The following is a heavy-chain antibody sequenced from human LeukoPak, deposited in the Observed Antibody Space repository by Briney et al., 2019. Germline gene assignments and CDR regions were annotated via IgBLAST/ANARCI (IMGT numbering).Heavy chain of an antibody. CDR2: FDPEDGET. CDR1: GYTLTELS. D-gene: IGHD1-26*01. CDR3: AKDLGLQVGASPFDY. J-gene: IGHJ4*02. Sequence: ASVTVSCKVSGYTLTELSMHWVRQAPGKGLEWMGGFDPEDGETIYAQKFQGRVTMTEDTSTDTAYMELSSLHSEDTAVYYCAKDLGLQVGASPFDYWGQGTLVTVSS. V-gene: IGHV1-24*01.